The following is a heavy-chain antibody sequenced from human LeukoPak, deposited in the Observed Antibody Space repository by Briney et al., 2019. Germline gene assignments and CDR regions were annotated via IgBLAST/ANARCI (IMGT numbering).Heavy chain of an antibody. J-gene: IGHJ4*02. Sequence: SVKVSCKASEGTFSSYAISWVRQAPGQGLEWMGRIIPIFGIANYAQKFQSRVTITADKSTSTAYLELSSLRSEDTAVYYCARDSTYDSSGHTRGAFDYWGQGTLVTVSS. V-gene: IGHV1-69*04. CDR1: EGTFSSYA. D-gene: IGHD3-22*01. CDR2: IIPIFGIA. CDR3: ARDSTYDSSGHTRGAFDY.